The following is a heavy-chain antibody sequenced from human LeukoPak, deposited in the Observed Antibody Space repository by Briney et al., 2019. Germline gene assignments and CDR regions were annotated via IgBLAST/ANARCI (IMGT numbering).Heavy chain of an antibody. CDR2: IYYSGNT. D-gene: IGHD5-12*01. CDR3: ARVLRSFNAFDI. V-gene: IGHV4-59*08. J-gene: IGHJ3*02. Sequence: SETLSLTCTVSGGSISNKYWSWIRQPPGKGLEWIGYIYYSGNTNYNPSLKSRVTISVDTSKNQFSLKLSSVTAADTAVYYCARVLRSFNAFDIWGQGTMVTVSS. CDR1: GGSISNKY.